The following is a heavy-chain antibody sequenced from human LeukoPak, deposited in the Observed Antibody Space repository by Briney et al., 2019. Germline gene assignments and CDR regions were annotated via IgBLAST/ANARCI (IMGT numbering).Heavy chain of an antibody. CDR1: GYSISSGYY. Sequence: PSETLSLTCAVSGYSISSGYYWGRIRQPPGKGLEWIGSIYHSGSTYYNPSLKSRVTISVDTSKNQFSLKLSSVTAADTAVYYCARDLSYYYGSVSHDYDYYYMDVWGKGTTVTVSS. CDR2: IYHSGST. D-gene: IGHD3-10*01. V-gene: IGHV4-38-2*02. J-gene: IGHJ6*03. CDR3: ARDLSYYYGSVSHDYDYYYMDV.